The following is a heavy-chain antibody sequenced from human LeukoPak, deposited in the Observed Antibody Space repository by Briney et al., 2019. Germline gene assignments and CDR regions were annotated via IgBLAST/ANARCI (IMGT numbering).Heavy chain of an antibody. J-gene: IGHJ4*02. Sequence: GGSLRLSCEASGFNFSSYAMNWVRQAPGKGLEWVSAISGRGGTTYYADSVKGRFTISRDNFKNMVYLQMNSLRVEDTAVYYCAKEGSALWYGELSYSFDYWGQGTLVTVS. CDR3: AKEGSALWYGELSYSFDY. CDR2: ISGRGGTT. CDR1: GFNFSSYA. D-gene: IGHD3-10*01. V-gene: IGHV3-23*01.